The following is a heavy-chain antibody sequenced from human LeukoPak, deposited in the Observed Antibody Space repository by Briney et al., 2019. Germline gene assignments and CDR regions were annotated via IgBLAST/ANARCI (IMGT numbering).Heavy chain of an antibody. J-gene: IGHJ5*02. CDR1: GFTFSSYS. CDR3: ARDPHFDP. V-gene: IGHV3-48*01. CDR2: ISSSRITI. Sequence: GGSLRLSCAASGFTFSSYSMNWVRQAPGKGLEWVSYISSSRITISYADSVKGRFTISRDNAKNSLYLQMNSLRAEDTAVYYCARDPHFDPWGQGTLVTVSS.